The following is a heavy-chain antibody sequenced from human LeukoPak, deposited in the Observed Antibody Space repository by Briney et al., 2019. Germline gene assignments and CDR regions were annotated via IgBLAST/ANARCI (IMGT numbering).Heavy chain of an antibody. J-gene: IGHJ4*02. Sequence: SETLSLTCTVSGGSISSYYGSWLRQPPGKGLEWSGYIYYSGSTNYNPSLKSRVTISVDTSKNQFSLKLSSVTAADTAVYYCARHGNDFWSGGTNFDYWGQGTLVTVSS. V-gene: IGHV4-59*08. D-gene: IGHD3-3*01. CDR3: ARHGNDFWSGGTNFDY. CDR2: IYYSGST. CDR1: GGSISSYY.